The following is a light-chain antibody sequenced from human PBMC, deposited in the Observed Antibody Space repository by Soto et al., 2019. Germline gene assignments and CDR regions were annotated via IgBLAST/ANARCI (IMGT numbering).Light chain of an antibody. CDR3: LQSYGTPRWT. Sequence: DIRMTQSPSSLSAYVGDRVSFTCRAGQNINLYLNWYQHKPGKAPELLIYAASNLERGVPSRFSGSASGTDFNLTISGLQPEDSATYYCLQSYGTPRWTFGQGTTVHI. CDR1: QNINLY. V-gene: IGKV1-39*01. J-gene: IGKJ1*01. CDR2: AAS.